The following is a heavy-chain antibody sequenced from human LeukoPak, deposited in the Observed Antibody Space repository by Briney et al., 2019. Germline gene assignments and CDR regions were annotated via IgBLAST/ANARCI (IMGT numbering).Heavy chain of an antibody. CDR2: ISGSGGST. CDR1: GFTFSSYA. J-gene: IGHJ4*02. D-gene: IGHD5-24*01. V-gene: IGHV3-23*01. Sequence: GGSLRLSCAASGFTFSSYAMSWVRQAPGKGLEWVSAISGSGGSTYYADSVKGRFTISRDNSKNTLYLQMNSLRAEDTAVYYCAKGQMGSDEEKTTFDYWGQGTLVTVSS. CDR3: AKGQMGSDEEKTTFDY.